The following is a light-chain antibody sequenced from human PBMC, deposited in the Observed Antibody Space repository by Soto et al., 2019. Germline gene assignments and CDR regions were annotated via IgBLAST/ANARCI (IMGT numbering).Light chain of an antibody. Sequence: QPVLTQPPSASASLGASVKLTCTLSSGHSSYAIAWHQQKPEKGPRYLMKLNSDGSHRKGDGIPDRFSGSSSGAERYLLISSLQSEDEADYYCQTWGTGIRVFGGGTKVTVL. V-gene: IGLV4-69*01. CDR1: SGHSSYA. CDR3: QTWGTGIRV. CDR2: LNSDGSH. J-gene: IGLJ3*02.